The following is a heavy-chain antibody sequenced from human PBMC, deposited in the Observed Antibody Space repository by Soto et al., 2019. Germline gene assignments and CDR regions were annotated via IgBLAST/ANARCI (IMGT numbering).Heavy chain of an antibody. Sequence: VGSLRLSCAASGFTFSGYGMHWVRQAPGKGLEWVAVISYDGSNKYYADSVKGRFTISRDNSKNTLYLQMNSLRAEDTAVYYCAKDIRGSSGYYHLYYYYYGVDVWGQGTTVTVSS. J-gene: IGHJ6*02. CDR1: GFTFSGYG. V-gene: IGHV3-30*18. CDR3: AKDIRGSSGYYHLYYYYYGVDV. CDR2: ISYDGSNK. D-gene: IGHD3-22*01.